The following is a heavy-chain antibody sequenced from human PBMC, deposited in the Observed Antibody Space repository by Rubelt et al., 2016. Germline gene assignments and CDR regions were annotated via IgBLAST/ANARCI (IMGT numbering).Heavy chain of an antibody. J-gene: IGHJ4*02. CDR3: ASAVLDY. Sequence: EVQLVESGGGAVQPGRSLRLSCAASGFTFSSYVMHWVRQAPGKGLEWVSGINWNSGSIGYADSVKGRFTISRDNAKTSLYLQMNSLRAEDTALYYCASAVLDYWGQGTLVIVSS. CDR1: GFTFSSYV. V-gene: IGHV3-9*01. CDR2: INWNSGSI. D-gene: IGHD3-3*01.